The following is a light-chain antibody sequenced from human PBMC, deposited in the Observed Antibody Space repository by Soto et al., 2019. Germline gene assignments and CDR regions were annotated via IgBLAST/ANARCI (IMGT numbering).Light chain of an antibody. Sequence: EIVLTQSPVTLSLSPGERGTLSCRASQSVGTSLAWYQQKPGQAPRLLIYGASNRATGIPDRFSSSGSGTDFTLTISKLEPEDFAVYHCQQYGGSPRTFGQGTKVDIK. CDR1: QSVGTS. CDR2: GAS. J-gene: IGKJ1*01. V-gene: IGKV3-20*01. CDR3: QQYGGSPRT.